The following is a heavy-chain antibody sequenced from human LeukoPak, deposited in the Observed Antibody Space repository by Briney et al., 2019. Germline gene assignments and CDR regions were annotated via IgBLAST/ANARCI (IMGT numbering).Heavy chain of an antibody. CDR2: ITASGTAM. V-gene: IGHV3-48*02. CDR3: ASSWSYRFDY. Sequence: GGSLRLSCAASGFTFSSYSMNWVRQAPGKGLEWVSHITASGTAMFYADSVKGRFTISRDNAKNSLYLQMNSLRDEDTAVYYCASSWSYRFDYWGQGTLVNVSS. D-gene: IGHD1-26*01. J-gene: IGHJ4*02. CDR1: GFTFSSYS.